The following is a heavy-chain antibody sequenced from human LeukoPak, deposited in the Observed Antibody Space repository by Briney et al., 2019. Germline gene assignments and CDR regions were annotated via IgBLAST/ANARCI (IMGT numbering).Heavy chain of an antibody. D-gene: IGHD3-16*01. J-gene: IGHJ4*02. Sequence: ASVKVSCKASGYTFTGYYMHWVRQAPGQGLEWMGWINPNSGGTNYAQKFQGRGTMTRDTSLSTAYMEQSRLRSDDTAVYYWARVPQPRLWMLPVYFDYWGQGTLVTVSS. CDR1: GYTFTGYY. CDR2: INPNSGGT. V-gene: IGHV1-2*02. CDR3: ARVPQPRLWMLPVYFDY.